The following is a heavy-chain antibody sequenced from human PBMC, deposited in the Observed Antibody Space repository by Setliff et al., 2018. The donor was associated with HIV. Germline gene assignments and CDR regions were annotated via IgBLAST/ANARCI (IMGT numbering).Heavy chain of an antibody. J-gene: IGHJ4*02. CDR1: GGSIRSISYY. D-gene: IGHD3-22*01. Sequence: PSETLSLTCTVSGGSIRSISYYWGWIRQPPGKGLEWIGNIYHSGRIYYNPSLKRRVTISVDTSKNQFSLKLMAVTAADTAVYYCARGDFRAVYDSCGFPFDYWGQGTLVTVSS. CDR2: IYHSGRI. V-gene: IGHV4-39*07. CDR3: ARGDFRAVYDSCGFPFDY.